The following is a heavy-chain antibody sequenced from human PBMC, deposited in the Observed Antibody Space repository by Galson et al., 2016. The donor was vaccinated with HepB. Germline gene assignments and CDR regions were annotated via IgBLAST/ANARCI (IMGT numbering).Heavy chain of an antibody. J-gene: IGHJ4*02. Sequence: ETLSLTCTVSGGSISSSNYYWGWVRQPPGKGLEWIGGIYYSGGTYYNPSLKSRVSMSVDTSRNQFSLRLNSVTAADTAVYFCARPMFSDYYTLFAYWGQGILVTVSS. V-gene: IGHV4-39*01. CDR3: ARPMFSDYYTLFAY. CDR2: IYYSGGT. CDR1: GGSISSSNYY. D-gene: IGHD5/OR15-5a*01.